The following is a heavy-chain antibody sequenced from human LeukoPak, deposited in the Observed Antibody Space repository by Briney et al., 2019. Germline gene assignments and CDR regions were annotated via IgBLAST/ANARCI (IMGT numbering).Heavy chain of an antibody. CDR2: IYYSGTT. J-gene: IGHJ1*01. CDR3: ARGLGFGPGYFQH. V-gene: IGHV4-39*07. Sequence: NPSETLSLTCTVSGGSISNSYYYWGWTRQPPGEALEWIGSIYYSGTTYYKPSLKSRVTISVDKSKNQFSLKLSSVTAADTAVYYCARGLGFGPGYFQHWGQGTLVTVSS. D-gene: IGHD3-3*01. CDR1: GGSISNSYYY.